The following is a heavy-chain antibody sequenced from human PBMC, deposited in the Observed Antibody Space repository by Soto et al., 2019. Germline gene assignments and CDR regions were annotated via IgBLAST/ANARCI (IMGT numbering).Heavy chain of an antibody. CDR2: MNPNSGNT. V-gene: IGHV1-8*01. D-gene: IGHD4-17*01. J-gene: IGHJ6*03. CDR3: ARVRVPPALFYYYMDV. CDR1: GYTFTSYD. Sequence: GPPVKVSCKASGYTFTSYDINWVRQATGQGLEWMGWMNPNSGNTGYAQKFQGRVTMTRNTSISTAYMELSSLRSEDTAVYYCARVRVPPALFYYYMDVWGKGTTVTVSS.